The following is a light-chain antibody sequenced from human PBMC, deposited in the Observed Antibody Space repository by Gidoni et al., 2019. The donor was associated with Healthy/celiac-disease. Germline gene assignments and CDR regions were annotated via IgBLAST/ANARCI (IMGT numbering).Light chain of an antibody. CDR1: QRISSY. CDR3: QQSYSTRFT. Sequence: DIQMTQSPSSLSASVGDRVTITFRASQRISSYLNWYQQKPGKAPKLLIYAASSLQSGVPSRFSGSGSGTDFTLTISSLQPEDFATYYCQQSYSTRFTFGPGTKVDIK. J-gene: IGKJ3*01. V-gene: IGKV1-39*01. CDR2: AAS.